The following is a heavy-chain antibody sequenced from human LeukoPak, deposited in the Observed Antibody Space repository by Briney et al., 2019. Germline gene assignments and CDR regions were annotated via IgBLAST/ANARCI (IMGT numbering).Heavy chain of an antibody. CDR1: GGTFSSYA. Sequence: SVTVSCTASGGTFSSYAISWVRQAPGQGLEWMGGIIPIFGTANYAQKFQGRVTITADESTSTAYMELSSLRSEDTAVYYCARDLCGDYVSYYYYGMDVWGQGTTVTVSS. CDR2: IIPIFGTA. J-gene: IGHJ6*02. V-gene: IGHV1-69*13. D-gene: IGHD4-17*01. CDR3: ARDLCGDYVSYYYYGMDV.